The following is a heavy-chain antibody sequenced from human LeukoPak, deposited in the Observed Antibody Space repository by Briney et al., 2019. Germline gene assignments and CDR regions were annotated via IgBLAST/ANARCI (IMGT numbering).Heavy chain of an antibody. CDR3: SRGYCSGYSCYPFDY. D-gene: IGHD2-15*01. CDR1: GGSISSYY. J-gene: IGHJ4*02. CDR2: IYHSGST. V-gene: IGHV4-39*07. Sequence: SETLSLTCTVSGGSISSYYWGWIRQPPGKGLEWIGSIYHSGSTYYNPSLKSRVTISVDTSKNQFSLKLNSVTAADTAVYYCSRGYCSGYSCYPFDYWGQGTLVTVAS.